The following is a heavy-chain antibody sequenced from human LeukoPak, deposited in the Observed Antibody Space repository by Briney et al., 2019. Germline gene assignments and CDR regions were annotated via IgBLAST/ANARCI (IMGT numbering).Heavy chain of an antibody. J-gene: IGHJ4*02. V-gene: IGHV3-23*01. CDR2: ISGSGGST. CDR3: VKDGQLLLVNRFDY. CDR1: GFTFSSYA. D-gene: IGHD2-15*01. Sequence: GGSLRLSCAASGFTFSSYAMSWVRQAPGKGLEWVSAISGSGGSTYYADSVKGRFTISRDNSKNTLYLQMNSLRAEDTAVYYCVKDGQLLLVNRFDYWGQGTLVTVSS.